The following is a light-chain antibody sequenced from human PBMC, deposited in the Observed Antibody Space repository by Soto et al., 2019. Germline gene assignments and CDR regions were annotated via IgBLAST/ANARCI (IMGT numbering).Light chain of an antibody. CDR3: QQYGSSPIT. J-gene: IGKJ5*01. CDR2: GAS. CDR1: QSVSIY. Sequence: EIVLAPSPATLSLSPVERATLSCRASQSVSIYLAWYQQKPGQAPRLLIYGASSRATGIPDRFSGSGSGTDFTLTISRLEPEDFAVYYCQQYGSSPITFGQGTRLEIK. V-gene: IGKV3-20*01.